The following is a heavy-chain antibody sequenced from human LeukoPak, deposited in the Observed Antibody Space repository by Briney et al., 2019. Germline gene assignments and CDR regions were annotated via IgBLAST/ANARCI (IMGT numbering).Heavy chain of an antibody. CDR1: GFSFSRYS. CDR3: AIPPLSGTGSSRPLAGVDA. D-gene: IGHD3-10*01. J-gene: IGHJ6*02. Sequence: GGSLRLSCAASGFSFSRYSMNWVRQAPRKGLEWVSYIGSITDGITRYADSVKGRFTISRDNAKNSLYLQMNSQRAEDTAVYYCAIPPLSGTGSSRPLAGVDAWGQGTTVTVSS. V-gene: IGHV3-48*04. CDR2: IGSITDGIT.